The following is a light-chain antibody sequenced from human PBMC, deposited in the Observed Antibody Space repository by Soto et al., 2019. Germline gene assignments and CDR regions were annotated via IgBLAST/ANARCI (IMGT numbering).Light chain of an antibody. CDR2: KAS. CDR3: QQYSKEST. Sequence: DVEMTQSPSTLPTSIGARVTINCRASQNVSNWLAWYQQKPGKAPKILIYKASRLESGAPSRFSASGSGTDFTLTINSLQADDFATYYCQQYSKESTFGQGTKLEIK. J-gene: IGKJ2*01. CDR1: QNVSNW. V-gene: IGKV1-5*03.